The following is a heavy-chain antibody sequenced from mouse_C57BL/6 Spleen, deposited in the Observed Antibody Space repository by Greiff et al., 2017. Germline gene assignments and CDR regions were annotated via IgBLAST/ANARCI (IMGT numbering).Heavy chain of an antibody. CDR2: IYPGSGNT. CDR1: GYTFTDYY. CDR3: ARSQLTGTNFDV. Sequence: VQLVESGAELVRPGASVKLSCKASGYTFTDYYINWVKQRPGQGLEWIARIYPGSGNTYYNEKFKGKATLTAEKSSSTAYMQLSSLTSEDSAVYFCARSQLTGTNFDVWGTGTTVTVSS. D-gene: IGHD4-1*01. J-gene: IGHJ1*03. V-gene: IGHV1-76*01.